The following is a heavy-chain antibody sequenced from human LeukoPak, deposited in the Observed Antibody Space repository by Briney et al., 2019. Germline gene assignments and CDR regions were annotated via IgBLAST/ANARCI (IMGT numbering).Heavy chain of an antibody. V-gene: IGHV3-23*01. CDR1: GFTFSSYA. Sequence: GGSLRLSCAASGFTFSSYAMSWVRQAPGKGLEWVSAISGSGGSTYYADSVKGRFTISSDNSKNTLYLQMNSLSAEDTAVYYCAKELLWFGEQDYWGQGTLVTVSS. CDR2: ISGSGGST. CDR3: AKELLWFGEQDY. J-gene: IGHJ4*02. D-gene: IGHD3-10*01.